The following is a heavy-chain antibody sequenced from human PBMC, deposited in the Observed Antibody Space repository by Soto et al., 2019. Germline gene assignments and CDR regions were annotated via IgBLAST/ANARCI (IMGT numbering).Heavy chain of an antibody. CDR3: VTSRVSIAVAGETEYYFDY. CDR1: GYTFTGYY. J-gene: IGHJ4*02. V-gene: IGHV1-2*04. D-gene: IGHD6-19*01. Sequence: ASVKVSCKASGYTFTGYYIHWVRQAPEKGLEWMGWVNPNSGGTNYAQKFQGWVTMTRDTSISTAYMELSRLRSDDTAVYYCVTSRVSIAVAGETEYYFDYWGQGTLVTVSS. CDR2: VNPNSGGT.